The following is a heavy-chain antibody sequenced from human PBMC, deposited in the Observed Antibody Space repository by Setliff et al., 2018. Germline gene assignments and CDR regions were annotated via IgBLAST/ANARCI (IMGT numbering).Heavy chain of an antibody. D-gene: IGHD5-18*01. J-gene: IGHJ4*02. Sequence: ASVKVSCKASGYTFTSYGISWVRQAPGQGLEWMGWISAYNGNTNYAQKLQGRVTMTTDTSTSTAYMGLRSLRSDDTAVYYCARVRAGYFYFDYWGQGTLVTVSS. CDR3: ARVRAGYFYFDY. CDR1: GYTFTSYG. CDR2: ISAYNGNT. V-gene: IGHV1-18*01.